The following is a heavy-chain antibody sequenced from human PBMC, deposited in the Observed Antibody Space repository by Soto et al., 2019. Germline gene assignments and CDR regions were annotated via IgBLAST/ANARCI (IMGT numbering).Heavy chain of an antibody. Sequence: QVQLQQWGAGLLKPSETLSLTCAVYGGSFSGYYWSWIRQPPGKGLEWIGEINHSGSTNYNPSLKSRVTISVDTSKNQFSLKLSSVTAADTAVYYCAIGHGRRSYYYYYMDVWGKGTTVTVSS. D-gene: IGHD2-15*01. CDR3: AIGHGRRSYYYYYMDV. J-gene: IGHJ6*03. CDR1: GGSFSGYY. V-gene: IGHV4-34*01. CDR2: INHSGST.